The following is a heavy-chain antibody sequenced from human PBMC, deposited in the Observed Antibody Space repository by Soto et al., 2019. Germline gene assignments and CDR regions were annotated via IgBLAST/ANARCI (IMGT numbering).Heavy chain of an antibody. Sequence: SETLSLTCTVSGGSIGSANFYWSWIRQHPGKGLEWIGYIYYSGSTYYNPSLKSRVTISVDTSKNQFSLKLSSVTAADTAVYYCARGRSGYDWHYYYYMDVWGKGTTVTVSS. V-gene: IGHV4-31*03. J-gene: IGHJ6*03. CDR1: GGSIGSANFY. D-gene: IGHD5-12*01. CDR3: ARGRSGYDWHYYYYMDV. CDR2: IYYSGST.